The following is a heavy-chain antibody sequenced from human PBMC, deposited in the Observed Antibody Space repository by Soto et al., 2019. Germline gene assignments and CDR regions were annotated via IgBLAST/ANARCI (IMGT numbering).Heavy chain of an antibody. CDR3: TSSTGRYQLPEVAVSGRSNWFDP. J-gene: IGHJ5*02. V-gene: IGHV3-73*01. Sequence: GGSLRLSCAASGFTFSGSAMHWARQASGKGLEWVGRIRSKANSYATAYAASVKGRFTISRDDSKNTAYLQMNSLKTEDTAVYYCTSSTGRYQLPEVAVSGRSNWFDPWGQGTLVTVSS. CDR2: IRSKANSYAT. D-gene: IGHD2-2*01. CDR1: GFTFSGSA.